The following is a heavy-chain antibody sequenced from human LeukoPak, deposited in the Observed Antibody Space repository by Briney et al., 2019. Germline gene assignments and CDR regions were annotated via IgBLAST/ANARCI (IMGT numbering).Heavy chain of an antibody. D-gene: IGHD2-2*01. CDR3: ARGSRVCSSTSCYSWFDP. V-gene: IGHV4-34*01. J-gene: IGHJ5*02. CDR2: INHSGST. CDR1: GGSFSGYY. Sequence: PSETLSLTCAVYGGSFSGYYWSWTRQPPGKGLEWIGEINHSGSTNYNPSLKSRVTISVDTSKNQFSLKLSSVTAADTAVYYCARGSRVCSSTSCYSWFDPWGQGTLVTVSS.